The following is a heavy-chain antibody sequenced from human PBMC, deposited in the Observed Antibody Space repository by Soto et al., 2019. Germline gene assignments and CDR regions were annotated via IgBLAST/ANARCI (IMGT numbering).Heavy chain of an antibody. CDR2: IKRESDGGTT. Sequence: EVQLVESGGGLVKPGGSLRLACAASGFTLRTAWMNWVRQAPGKGLEWVGRIKRESDGGTTDYGVSVRGRFTISRDESQNTPYLQMNSLGTEDTAVYYCATEPYFYDSSGVDVWGQGTTVTVSS. V-gene: IGHV3-15*07. CDR3: ATEPYFYDSSGVDV. J-gene: IGHJ6*02. CDR1: GFTLRTAW.